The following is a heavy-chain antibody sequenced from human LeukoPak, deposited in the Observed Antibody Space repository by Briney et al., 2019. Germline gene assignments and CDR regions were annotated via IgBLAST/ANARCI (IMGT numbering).Heavy chain of an antibody. CDR2: IGGGGGPS. V-gene: IGHV3-23*01. J-gene: IGHJ6*03. Sequence: GGSLRLSCAASGFTFSSYAMGWVRQAPGKGLEGVSVIGGGGGPSPYADSVKGRFTSSRDTSKDTLYLQMNSLRDEDTAVYYCARYNDYIWGSYRYPYYMDVWGKGTTVTVSS. D-gene: IGHD3-16*02. CDR1: GFTFSSYA. CDR3: ARYNDYIWGSYRYPYYMDV.